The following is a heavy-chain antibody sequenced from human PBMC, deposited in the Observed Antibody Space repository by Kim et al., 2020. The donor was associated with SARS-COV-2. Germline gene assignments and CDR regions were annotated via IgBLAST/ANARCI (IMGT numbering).Heavy chain of an antibody. J-gene: IGHJ6*02. V-gene: IGHV3-23*01. CDR3: AKNKGWLQGSCMDV. CDR2: ISGSGGST. D-gene: IGHD5-12*01. CDR1: GFTFSSYA. Sequence: GGSLRLSCAASGFTFSSYAMSWVRQAPGKGLEWVSAISGSGGSTYYADSVKGRFTISRDNSKNTLYLQMNSLRAEDTAVYYCAKNKGWLQGSCMDVWGQGTTVTVSS.